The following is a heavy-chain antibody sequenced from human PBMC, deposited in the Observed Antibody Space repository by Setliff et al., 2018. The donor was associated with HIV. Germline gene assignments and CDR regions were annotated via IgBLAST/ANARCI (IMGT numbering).Heavy chain of an antibody. CDR3: AKRTFGSGRLDP. J-gene: IGHJ5*02. V-gene: IGHV4-34*01. CDR2: INYSGST. Sequence: SETLSLTCVVYGGSFSDYYWTWIRQPPEKGLEWIGKINYSGSTDYNSSLRSRVTISVDTSKNQISLKLTSVTAADTAVYYCAKRTFGSGRLDPWGQGTLVTVSS. D-gene: IGHD3-16*01. CDR1: GGSFSDYY.